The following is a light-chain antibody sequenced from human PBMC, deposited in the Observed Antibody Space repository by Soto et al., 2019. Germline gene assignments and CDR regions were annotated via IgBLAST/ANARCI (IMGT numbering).Light chain of an antibody. V-gene: IGKV3-20*01. CDR1: QSIRSSY. Sequence: EIVFTQSPCTLSLSPGERATLSCRASQSIRSSYLSWYQQRPGQAPRLLIYGVFNRATGIPDRFSGSGSGTDFTLTISRLEPEDFAVYYCQQYDDSPPMYTFGQGTKVDIK. CDR2: GVF. J-gene: IGKJ2*01. CDR3: QQYDDSPPMYT.